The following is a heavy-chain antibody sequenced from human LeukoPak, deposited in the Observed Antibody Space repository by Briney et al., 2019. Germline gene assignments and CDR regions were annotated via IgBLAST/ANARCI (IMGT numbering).Heavy chain of an antibody. V-gene: IGHV4-39*01. Sequence: SETLSLTCTVSDGSFSSSSYYWGWIRQPPGKGLEWIGSIFYTGSTYYNPSLKSRVTISVDTSKNQFSLKLSSVTAADTAVYYCASLLNGGVSHWFDPWGQGTLVTVSS. CDR2: IFYTGST. CDR1: DGSFSSSSYY. J-gene: IGHJ5*02. D-gene: IGHD7-27*01. CDR3: ASLLNGGVSHWFDP.